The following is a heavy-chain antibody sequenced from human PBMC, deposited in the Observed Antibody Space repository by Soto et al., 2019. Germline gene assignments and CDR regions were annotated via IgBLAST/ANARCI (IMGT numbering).Heavy chain of an antibody. V-gene: IGHV4-34*01. Sequence: PSETLSLTCAVYGGSFSGYYWSWIRQPPGKGLEWIGEINHSGSTNYNPSLKSRVTISVDTSKNQFSLKLSSVTAADTAVYYCAQLGGYCSGGSCPYGMDVWGQGTTVTVSS. CDR2: INHSGST. CDR1: GGSFSGYY. CDR3: AQLGGYCSGGSCPYGMDV. J-gene: IGHJ6*02. D-gene: IGHD2-15*01.